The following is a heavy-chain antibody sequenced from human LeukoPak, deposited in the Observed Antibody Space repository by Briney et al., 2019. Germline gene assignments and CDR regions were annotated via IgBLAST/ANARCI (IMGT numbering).Heavy chain of an antibody. J-gene: IGHJ3*02. CDR3: AKDTDVYYGSRGPLATPGAFDI. CDR1: GFTFDDYA. D-gene: IGHD3-10*01. Sequence: GGSLRLSCAASGFTFDDYAMHWVRQAPGKGLEWVSGISWNSGSIGYADSVKGRFTISRDNAKNSLYLQMNSLRAEDTALYYCAKDTDVYYGSRGPLATPGAFDIWGQGTMVTVSS. CDR2: ISWNSGSI. V-gene: IGHV3-9*01.